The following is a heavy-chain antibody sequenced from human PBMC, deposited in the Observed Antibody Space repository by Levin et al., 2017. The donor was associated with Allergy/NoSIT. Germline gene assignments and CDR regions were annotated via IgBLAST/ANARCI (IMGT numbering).Heavy chain of an antibody. Sequence: SETLSLTCAVFGESFSGHSWSWIRQPPGKGLEWIGEINHSAGTNYSPSLKSRVTMSIDTSKNHFSLNLNSVAAADTAVYYCATRRLDTSTWSWGQGTMVTVSS. CDR1: GESFSGHS. V-gene: IGHV4-34*01. CDR2: INHSAGT. CDR3: ATRRLDTSTWS. D-gene: IGHD2-2*01. J-gene: IGHJ5*02.